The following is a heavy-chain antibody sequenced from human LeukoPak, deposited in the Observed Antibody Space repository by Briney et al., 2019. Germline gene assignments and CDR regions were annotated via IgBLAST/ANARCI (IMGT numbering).Heavy chain of an antibody. V-gene: IGHV3-23*01. CDR2: IVNNGGTT. CDR1: GFTFSSYA. CDR3: AKEEGFDY. J-gene: IGHJ4*02. Sequence: AGGSLRLSCAASGFTFSSYAMSWVRQAPGKGLEWVSAIVNNGGTTYYADSVKGRFTISRDNSKNTLYLQMNSLRAEDTAVYYCAKEEGFDYWGQGTLVTVSS.